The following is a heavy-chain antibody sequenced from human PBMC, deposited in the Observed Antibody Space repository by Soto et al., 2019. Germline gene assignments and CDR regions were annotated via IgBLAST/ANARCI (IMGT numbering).Heavy chain of an antibody. CDR1: GGSISSGGYY. V-gene: IGHV4-31*03. CDR2: IYYSGST. Sequence: QVQLQESGPGLVKPSQTLSLTCTVSGGSISSGGYYWSWIRQHPGKGLEWIGYIYYSGSTYYNPSLKSRVTISVDTSKNQFSLKLSSVTAADTAVYYCARGRHSGTTVTFFWFDPWGQGTLVTVSS. D-gene: IGHD4-17*01. CDR3: ARGRHSGTTVTFFWFDP. J-gene: IGHJ5*02.